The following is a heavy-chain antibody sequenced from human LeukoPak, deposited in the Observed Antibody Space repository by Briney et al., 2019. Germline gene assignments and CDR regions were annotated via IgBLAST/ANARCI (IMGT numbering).Heavy chain of an antibody. CDR3: AKRYDSSGYSFDY. J-gene: IGHJ4*02. Sequence: GGSLRLSCAASGFTFSSYAMNWVRQAPGKGLEWVSAISGSGGSTYYADSVKGRFTISGDNSKNTLYLQMNSLRAEDTAVYYCAKRYDSSGYSFDYWGQGTLVTVSS. D-gene: IGHD3-22*01. V-gene: IGHV3-23*01. CDR1: GFTFSSYA. CDR2: ISGSGGST.